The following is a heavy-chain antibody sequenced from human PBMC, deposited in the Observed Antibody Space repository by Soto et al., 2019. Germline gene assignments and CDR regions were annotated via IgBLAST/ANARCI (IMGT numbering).Heavy chain of an antibody. Sequence: QVQLVESGGGVVQPGRSLRLSCAASGFTFSSYGMHWVRQAPGKGLEWGAVISYDGSNKYYADSVKGRFTISRDNSKNTLYLQMNSLRAEDTAVYYCAKEWYYYDSSGPPGDYWGQGTLVTVSS. J-gene: IGHJ4*02. CDR2: ISYDGSNK. V-gene: IGHV3-30*18. CDR3: AKEWYYYDSSGPPGDY. D-gene: IGHD3-22*01. CDR1: GFTFSSYG.